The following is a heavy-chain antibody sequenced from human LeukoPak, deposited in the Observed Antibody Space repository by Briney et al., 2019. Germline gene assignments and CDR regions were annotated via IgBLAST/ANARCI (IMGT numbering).Heavy chain of an antibody. J-gene: IGHJ4*02. Sequence: ASVKVSCKASGYTFTGYYMHWVRHAPGQGLEWMGWVNPNSGGTNYGQQFQGRVTMTRDTSISTAYMELSRLRSDDTAGYYCARDRSPAPGRSYGRGHFDYWGQGTLVTVSS. CDR3: ARDRSPAPGRSYGRGHFDY. D-gene: IGHD5-18*01. CDR2: VNPNSGGT. CDR1: GYTFTGYY. V-gene: IGHV1-2*02.